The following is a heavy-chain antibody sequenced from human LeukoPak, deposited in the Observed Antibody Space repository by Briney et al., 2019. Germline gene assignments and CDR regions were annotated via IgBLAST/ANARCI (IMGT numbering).Heavy chain of an antibody. CDR1: GGSISSGGYY. D-gene: IGHD2-15*01. V-gene: IGHV4-31*03. Sequence: SETLSLTCTVSGGSISSGGYYWSWIRQHPGKGLEWIGYIYYSGSTYYNPSLKSRVTISVDTSKNQFSLKLSSVTAADTAVYYCARDPSGGYCSGGSCYSEVWGQGTLVTVSS. CDR3: ARDPSGGYCSGGSCYSEV. CDR2: IYYSGST. J-gene: IGHJ4*02.